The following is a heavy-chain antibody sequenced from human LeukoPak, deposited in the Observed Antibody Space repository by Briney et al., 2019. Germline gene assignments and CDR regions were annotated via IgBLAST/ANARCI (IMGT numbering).Heavy chain of an antibody. CDR2: INPSGGST. J-gene: IGHJ4*02. Sequence: ASVKVSCKASGYTFTGYYMHWVRQAPGQGLEWMGIINPSGGSTSYAQKFQGRVTMTRDTSTSTVYMELSSLRSEDTAVYYCAREGNGDYALSYWGQGTLVTVSS. CDR1: GYTFTGYY. V-gene: IGHV1-46*01. D-gene: IGHD4-17*01. CDR3: AREGNGDYALSY.